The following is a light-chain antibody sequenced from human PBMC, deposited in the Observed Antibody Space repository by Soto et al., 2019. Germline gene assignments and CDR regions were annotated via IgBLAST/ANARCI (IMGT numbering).Light chain of an antibody. CDR3: QQRSNWHFT. CDR2: DAS. CDR1: QSVSSY. Sequence: EIVLTQSPATLSLSPGERATLSCRASQSVSSYLAWYQQKPGQAPRLLIYDASNRATGIPARFSGSGSWTDFTLTISSLEPEDFAVYYCQQRSNWHFTFGPGTKVDIK. J-gene: IGKJ3*01. V-gene: IGKV3-11*01.